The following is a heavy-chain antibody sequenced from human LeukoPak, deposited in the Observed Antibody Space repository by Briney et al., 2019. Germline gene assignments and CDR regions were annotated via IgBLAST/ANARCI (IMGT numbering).Heavy chain of an antibody. V-gene: IGHV3-21*01. J-gene: IGHJ4*02. D-gene: IGHD5-18*01. CDR3: ARIRGYSYGYIDY. Sequence: GGSLRLSRAASGFTFSSYSMNWVRQAPGKGLEWVSSISSSSSYIYYADSVKGRFTISRDNAKNSLYLQMNSLRAEDTAVYYCARIRGYSYGYIDYWGQGTLVTVSS. CDR1: GFTFSSYS. CDR2: ISSSSSYI.